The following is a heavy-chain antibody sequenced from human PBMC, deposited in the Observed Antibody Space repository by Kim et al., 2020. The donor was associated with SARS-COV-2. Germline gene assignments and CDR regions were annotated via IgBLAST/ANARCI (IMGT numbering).Heavy chain of an antibody. D-gene: IGHD6-13*01. J-gene: IGHJ6*03. CDR3: ARVGDIAAAGYEGYYYYYYMDV. Sequence: SETLSLTCTVSGGSISSYYWSWIRQPPGKGLEWIGYIYYSGSTNYNPALKSRVTISVDTSKNQFSLKLSSVTAADTAVYYCARVGDIAAAGYEGYYYYYYMDVWGKGTTVTVSS. CDR2: IYYSGST. V-gene: IGHV4-59*01. CDR1: GGSISSYY.